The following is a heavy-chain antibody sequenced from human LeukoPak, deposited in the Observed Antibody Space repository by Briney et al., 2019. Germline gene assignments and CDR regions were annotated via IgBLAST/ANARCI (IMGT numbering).Heavy chain of an antibody. CDR2: IKQDGSEK. V-gene: IGHV3-7*01. CDR1: GFTFSSHW. J-gene: IGHJ6*03. Sequence: GGSLRLSCAASGFTFSSHWMSWVRQAPGKGLEWVANIKQDGSEKYYVGSVEGRFTISRDNAKNSLFLQMNSLRAEDTAVYYCARESGYCSGGSCYYYYYMDVWGKGTTVTVSS. CDR3: ARESGYCSGGSCYYYYYMDV. D-gene: IGHD2-15*01.